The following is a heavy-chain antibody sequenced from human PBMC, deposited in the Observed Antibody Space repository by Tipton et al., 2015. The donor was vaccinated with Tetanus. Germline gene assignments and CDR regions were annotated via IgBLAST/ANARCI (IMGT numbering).Heavy chain of an antibody. D-gene: IGHD3-22*01. V-gene: IGHV5-10-1*01. CDR2: IDPSDSYT. Sequence: QLVQSGAEVKKPGESLRISCKGSGYSFTSYWINWVRQMPGKGLEWMGRIDPSDSYTNYSPSFQGHVTISADKSISTAYLQWSSLKASDTAMYYCARQLIGPADYDSSGHHFGYWGQGTLVTVPS. CDR3: ARQLIGPADYDSSGHHFGY. J-gene: IGHJ4*02. CDR1: GYSFTSYW.